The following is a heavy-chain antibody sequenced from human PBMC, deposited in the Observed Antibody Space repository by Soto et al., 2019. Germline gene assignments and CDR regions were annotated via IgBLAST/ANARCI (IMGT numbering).Heavy chain of an antibody. J-gene: IGHJ6*03. CDR3: AKVPPEAYCSGGSCYSYYYYYYMDV. D-gene: IGHD2-15*01. Sequence: EVQLLESGGGLVQPGGSLRLSCAASGFTFSSYAMSWVRQAPGKGLEWVSDISGSGGSTYYADSLKGRFTNSRDNSKNTLYLQMNSLRAEDTAVYYCAKVPPEAYCSGGSCYSYYYYYYMDVWGKGTTVTVSS. CDR2: ISGSGGST. V-gene: IGHV3-23*01. CDR1: GFTFSSYA.